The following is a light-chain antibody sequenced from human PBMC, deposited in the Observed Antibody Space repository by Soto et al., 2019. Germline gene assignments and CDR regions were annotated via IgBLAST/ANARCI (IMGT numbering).Light chain of an antibody. CDR3: QEYRSAPRMYT. J-gene: IGKJ2*01. V-gene: IGKV1-27*01. Sequence: DIQMTQSPSSLSASVGDRVTITCRASQGIINYLAWYQQKPGKAPKLLIYAASTLQSGVPSRFSGSVSGTDFTLTISSLQPEDVATYYCQEYRSAPRMYTFGQGTKVDIK. CDR2: AAS. CDR1: QGIINY.